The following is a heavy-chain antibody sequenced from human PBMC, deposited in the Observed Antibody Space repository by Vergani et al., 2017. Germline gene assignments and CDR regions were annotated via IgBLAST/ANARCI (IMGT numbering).Heavy chain of an antibody. D-gene: IGHD2-2*01. CDR3: ARDPGYCSSTSCSHNWFDP. J-gene: IGHJ5*02. Sequence: QVQLQESGPGLVKPSETLSLTCTVSGGSISSYYWSWIRQPAGKGLEWIGRIDTSGSTNYNPSLKSRVTMSVDTSKNQFSLKLSSVTAADTAVYYCARDPGYCSSTSCSHNWFDPWGQGTLVTVSS. V-gene: IGHV4-4*07. CDR1: GGSISSYY. CDR2: IDTSGST.